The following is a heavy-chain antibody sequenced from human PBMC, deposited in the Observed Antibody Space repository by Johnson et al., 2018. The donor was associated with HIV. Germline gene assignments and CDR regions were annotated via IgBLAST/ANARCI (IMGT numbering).Heavy chain of an antibody. V-gene: IGHV3-66*02. Sequence: VQLVESGGGVVQPGRSLRLSCAASGFTFSDYYMSWVRQAPGKGLEWVSVIYSGGSTYYADSVKGRFTISRDNSNNTLHLQMNSLRVEDTALYYCAKDCRDCGTFDIWGQGTMVTVSS. CDR3: AKDCRDCGTFDI. CDR1: GFTFSDYY. J-gene: IGHJ3*02. CDR2: IYSGGST. D-gene: IGHD2-21*02.